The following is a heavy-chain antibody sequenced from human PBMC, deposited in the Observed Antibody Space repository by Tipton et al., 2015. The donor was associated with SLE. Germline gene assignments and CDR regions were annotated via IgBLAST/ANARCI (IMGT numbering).Heavy chain of an antibody. CDR1: GFTLSSYG. D-gene: IGHD4-17*01. Sequence: SLRLSCATSGFTLSSYGMHWVRQAPGKGLEWVAFIRYDGSNKYYADSVKGRFTISRDNFKNTLYLQMNSLRAEDTAVYYCAKDSWDGDLYYYGMDVWGQGTTVTVSS. V-gene: IGHV3-30*02. CDR3: AKDSWDGDLYYYGMDV. CDR2: IRYDGSNK. J-gene: IGHJ6*02.